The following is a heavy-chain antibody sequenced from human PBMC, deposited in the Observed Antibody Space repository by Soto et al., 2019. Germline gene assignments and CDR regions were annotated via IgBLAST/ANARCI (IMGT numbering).Heavy chain of an antibody. Sequence: QVQLVQSGAEVKKPGASVTVSCKASGYRFSDYYLHWVRQAPGQGPEWMGWMNPNSGDTKYAQKFKGRVTMTGDTSVRTAFMELNWLKSDDTAVYYCARERGGATATLDYYYFYMDVWGIGTTVTVSS. V-gene: IGHV1-2*02. CDR3: ARERGGATATLDYYYFYMDV. CDR1: GYRFSDYY. D-gene: IGHD5-12*01. J-gene: IGHJ6*03. CDR2: MNPNSGDT.